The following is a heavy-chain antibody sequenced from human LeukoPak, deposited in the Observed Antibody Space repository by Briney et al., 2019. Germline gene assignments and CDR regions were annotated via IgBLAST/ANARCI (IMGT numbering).Heavy chain of an antibody. CDR2: VYPDGTT. CDR3: ARDYPSFDY. J-gene: IGHJ4*02. Sequence: PGGSLRLSCAASGFTVSSNYMSWVRHAPGKGLEWVSVVYPDGTTFFADSVKGRFTISRDNSKNTLYLQMNSLRAEDTAMYYCARDYPSFDYWGQGTLVTVSS. V-gene: IGHV3-53*01. CDR1: GFTVSSNY.